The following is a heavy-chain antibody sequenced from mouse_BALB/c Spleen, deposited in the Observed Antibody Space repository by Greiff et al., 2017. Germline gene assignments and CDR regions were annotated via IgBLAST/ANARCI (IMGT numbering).Heavy chain of an antibody. CDR3: ARHGGYDGYYAMDY. Sequence: VQLQESGPDLVAPSQSLSITCTVSGFSLTSYGVHWVRQPPGKGLEWLVVIWSDGSTTYNSALKSRLSISKDNSKSQVFLKMNSLQTDDTAMYYCARHGGYDGYYAMDYWGQGTSVTVSS. CDR1: GFSLTSYG. CDR2: IWSDGST. D-gene: IGHD2-2*01. J-gene: IGHJ4*01. V-gene: IGHV2-6-2*01.